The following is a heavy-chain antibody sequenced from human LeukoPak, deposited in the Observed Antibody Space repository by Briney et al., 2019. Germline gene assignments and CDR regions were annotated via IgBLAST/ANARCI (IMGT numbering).Heavy chain of an antibody. CDR2: INHSGST. CDR1: GGSFSGYY. D-gene: IGHD3-22*01. Sequence: PSETLSLTCAVYGGSFSGYYWSWIRQPPGKGLEWIGEINHSGSTNYNPSLKSRVTISVDTSKNQFSLKLSSVTAADTAVYYCARTYYYDSSGYYVHWFDPWGQGTLVTVSS. J-gene: IGHJ5*02. CDR3: ARTYYYDSSGYYVHWFDP. V-gene: IGHV4-34*01.